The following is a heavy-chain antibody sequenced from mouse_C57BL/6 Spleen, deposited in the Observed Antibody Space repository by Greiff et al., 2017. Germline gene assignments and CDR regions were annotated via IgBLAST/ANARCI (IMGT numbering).Heavy chain of an antibody. D-gene: IGHD1-1*01. CDR1: GYSFTGYF. J-gene: IGHJ4*01. CDR3: ARTDYVYAMDY. Sequence: EVQVVESGPELVKPGDSVKISCKASGYSFTGYFMNWVMQSHGKSLEWIGRINPYNGDTFYNQKFKGKATLTVDKSSSTAHMELRSLTSEDSAVYYCARTDYVYAMDYWGQGTSVTVSS. CDR2: INPYNGDT. V-gene: IGHV1-20*01.